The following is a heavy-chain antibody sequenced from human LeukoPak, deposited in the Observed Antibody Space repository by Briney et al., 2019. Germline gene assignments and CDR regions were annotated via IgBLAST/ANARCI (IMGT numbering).Heavy chain of an antibody. Sequence: GGSLRLSCVACGFTFRRYDMNWVRQAPGKGLEWVSYIAGSGSSRDYADSVKGRFTISRDNAKNSLFLQMNSLRVEDTAVYYCAREGSSAWHIDFWGQGTLVTVSS. CDR2: IAGSGSSR. V-gene: IGHV3-48*03. CDR1: GFTFRRYD. J-gene: IGHJ4*02. D-gene: IGHD3-10*01. CDR3: AREGSSAWHIDF.